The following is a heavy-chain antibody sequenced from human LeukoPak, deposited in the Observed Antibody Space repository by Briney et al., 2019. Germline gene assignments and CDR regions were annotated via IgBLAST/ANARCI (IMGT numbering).Heavy chain of an antibody. CDR2: ISGSGGST. D-gene: IGHD6-13*01. V-gene: IGHV3-23*01. J-gene: IGHJ4*02. CDR1: GFSFSSYW. Sequence: GVLRLSCAAAGFSFSSYWMSWVRQAPGKGLEWVSAISGSGGSTYYADSVKGRFTISRDNSKNTLYLQMNSLRAEDTAVYYCARLAGEWQLGRFFDYWGQGTPVTVSS. CDR3: ARLAGEWQLGRFFDY.